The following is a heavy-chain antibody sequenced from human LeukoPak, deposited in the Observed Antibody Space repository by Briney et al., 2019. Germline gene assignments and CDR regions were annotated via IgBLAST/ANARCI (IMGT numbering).Heavy chain of an antibody. V-gene: IGHV3-33*01. D-gene: IGHD1-26*01. CDR1: GFTFSSYG. Sequence: GGSLRLSCAASGFTFSSYGMHWVRQAPGKGLEWVAVIWYDGSNKYYADSVKGRFTISRDNSKNTLYLQVNSLRAEDTAVYYCARAPVKELPADYWGQGTLVTVSS. CDR3: ARAPVKELPADY. CDR2: IWYDGSNK. J-gene: IGHJ4*02.